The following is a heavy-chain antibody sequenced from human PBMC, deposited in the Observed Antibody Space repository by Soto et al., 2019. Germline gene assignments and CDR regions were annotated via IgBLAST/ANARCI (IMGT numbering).Heavy chain of an antibody. J-gene: IGHJ5*02. CDR2: IYYSGST. D-gene: IGHD2-2*02. V-gene: IGHV4-39*01. Sequence: SETLSLTCTVSGGSISSSSYYWGWIRQPPGKGLEWIGSIYYSGSTYYNPSLKSRVTISVDTSKNQFSLKLSSVTAADTAVYYCASSTRDIVVVPAAIPRFDPWGQGTPVTV. CDR3: ASSTRDIVVVPAAIPRFDP. CDR1: GGSISSSSYY.